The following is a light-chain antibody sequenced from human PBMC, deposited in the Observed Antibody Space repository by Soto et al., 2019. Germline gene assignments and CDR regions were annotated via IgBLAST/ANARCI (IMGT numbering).Light chain of an antibody. CDR2: DVS. CDR3: SSYTSSSTVV. V-gene: IGLV2-14*01. J-gene: IGLJ2*01. CDR1: SSDVGGYNY. Sequence: QSVLPQPASVSGSPGQSITISCTGTSSDVGGYNYVSWYQQHPGKAPKLMIYDVSNRPSGVSNLFSGSKSGNTASLTISGRQAEDEADYYCSSYTSSSTVVFGGGTKLTLL.